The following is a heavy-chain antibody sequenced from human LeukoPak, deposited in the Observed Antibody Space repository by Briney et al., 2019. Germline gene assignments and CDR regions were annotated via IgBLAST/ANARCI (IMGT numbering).Heavy chain of an antibody. J-gene: IGHJ4*02. CDR3: AKDHTYIVATISDY. D-gene: IGHD5-12*01. CDR2: IRGAGTQT. CDR1: GFTFGIYG. Sequence: GGSLRLSCTASGFTFGIYGMSWLRQAPGKGLEWVSAIRGAGTQTFYADSVKGRFTISRDNSKNTLYLEMNSLRADDTAVYYCAKDHTYIVATISDYWGQGTLVTVSS. V-gene: IGHV3-23*01.